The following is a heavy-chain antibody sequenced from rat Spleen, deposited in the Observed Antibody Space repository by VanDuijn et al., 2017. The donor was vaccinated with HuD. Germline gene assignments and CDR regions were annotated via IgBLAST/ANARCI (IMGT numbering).Heavy chain of an antibody. J-gene: IGHJ2*01. CDR2: IIYDGSST. Sequence: EVQLVESGGGLVQPGRSLKLSCAASGFTFSDYAMAWVRQAPKKGLEWVATIIYDGSSTYYRDSVKGRFTISRDNAKSTLYLQMDSLRSEDTATYYCARRRDPYYYSSYTPGGFDYWGQGVMVTVSS. CDR3: ARRRDPYYYSSYTPGGFDY. CDR1: GFTFSDYA. V-gene: IGHV5-17*01. D-gene: IGHD1-2*01.